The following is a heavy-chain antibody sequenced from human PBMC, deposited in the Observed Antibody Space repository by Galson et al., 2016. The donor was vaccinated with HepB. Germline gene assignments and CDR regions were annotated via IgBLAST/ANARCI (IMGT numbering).Heavy chain of an antibody. CDR2: LYYSGST. V-gene: IGHV4-31*03. D-gene: IGHD3-22*01. CDR3: ARGSVGYSYDSRGYQPLDY. Sequence: TLSLTCTVSGGSITSGDYYWSWIRQHPGKGLEWIGFLYYSGSTYYNPSLKSRITISVDTSKDQFSLKLSSVTAADTAVYYCARGSVGYSYDSRGYQPLDYWGQGTLVTVSS. J-gene: IGHJ4*02. CDR1: GGSITSGDYY.